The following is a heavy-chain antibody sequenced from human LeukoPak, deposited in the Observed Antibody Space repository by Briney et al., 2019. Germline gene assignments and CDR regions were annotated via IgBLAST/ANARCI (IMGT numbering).Heavy chain of an antibody. Sequence: SETLSLTCTVSGGSISYYYWSWIRQPPGKGLEWIGYIYDSGSTNYNPSLKSRVTISVDTSKNQFSLKLSSVTAADTAVYYCARSTGERHAFDIWGQGTMVTVSS. CDR1: GGSISYYY. CDR2: IYDSGST. V-gene: IGHV4-59*01. CDR3: ARSTGERHAFDI. J-gene: IGHJ3*02. D-gene: IGHD7-27*01.